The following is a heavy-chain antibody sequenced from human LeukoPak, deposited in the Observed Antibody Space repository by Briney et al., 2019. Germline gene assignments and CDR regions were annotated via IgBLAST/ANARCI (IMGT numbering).Heavy chain of an antibody. J-gene: IGHJ6*02. V-gene: IGHV4-4*02. CDR2: IYHSGST. CDR3: ARDSGIAVAGTIYYYYGMDV. Sequence: PSGTLSLTCAVSGGSISRSNWWSWVRQPPGKGLEWIGEIYHSGSTNYNPSLKSRVTISVDTSKNQFSLKLSSVTAADTAVYYCARDSGIAVAGTIYYYYGMDVWGQGTTVIVSS. CDR1: GGSISRSNW. D-gene: IGHD6-19*01.